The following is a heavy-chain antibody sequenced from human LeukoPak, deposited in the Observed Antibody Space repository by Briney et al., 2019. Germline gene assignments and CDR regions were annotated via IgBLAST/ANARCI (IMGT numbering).Heavy chain of an antibody. Sequence: GGSLRLSCAASGFTFSSYSMNWVPQAPGKGLEWVTFISDDGVKKYYADSVKGRFSISRDNYKKMLYLHMDSLRAEDTAVYFCARVWETQYYFDHWGQGTLVTVSS. CDR3: ARVWETQYYFDH. CDR2: ISDDGVKK. V-gene: IGHV3-30*13. D-gene: IGHD1-26*01. CDR1: GFTFSSYS. J-gene: IGHJ4*02.